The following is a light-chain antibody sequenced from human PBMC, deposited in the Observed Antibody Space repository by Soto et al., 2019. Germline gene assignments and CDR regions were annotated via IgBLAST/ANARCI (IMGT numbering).Light chain of an antibody. J-gene: IGLJ2*01. CDR2: EVN. CDR1: SSDFGGYNY. Sequence: QSALTQPAPVSGSPGQSITISCTGTSSDFGGYNYVSWYQHHPGKAPKLLLYEVNNRPSGVSTRFSGAKSGNTASLTVSGLEADDEADYYCNGWGVFGGGTKLTVL. V-gene: IGLV2-14*01. CDR3: NGWGV.